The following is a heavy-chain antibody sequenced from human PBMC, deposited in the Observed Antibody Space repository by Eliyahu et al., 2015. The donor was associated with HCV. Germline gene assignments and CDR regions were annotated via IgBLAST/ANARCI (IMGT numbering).Heavy chain of an antibody. J-gene: IGHJ4*02. V-gene: IGHV1-2*02. Sequence: QVQLVQSGPEVKKPGASVRVTCKTXGFNNFYIHWVRQAPGQGLEWMGWISPYSDGANYAQKFQGRVTLTRDTSFSTIYMELTSLRSDDTAVYYCARDWRNGAYDYWGQGTLVSVSS. CDR2: ISPYSDGA. CDR3: ARDWRNGAYDY. D-gene: IGHD5-12*01. CDR1: GFNNFY.